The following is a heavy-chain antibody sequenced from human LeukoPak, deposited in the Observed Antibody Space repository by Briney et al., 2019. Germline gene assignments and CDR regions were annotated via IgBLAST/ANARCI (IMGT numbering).Heavy chain of an antibody. J-gene: IGHJ4*02. CDR3: ARLFSGSYSAFDY. D-gene: IGHD1-26*01. CDR1: GGSISSYY. V-gene: IGHV4-4*09. Sequence: PSETLFLTCTVSGGSISSYYWSWIRQPPGKGLEWIGYIYTSGSTNYNPSLKSRVTISVDTSKNQFSLKLSSVTAADTAVYYCARLFSGSYSAFDYRGQGTLVTVSS. CDR2: IYTSGST.